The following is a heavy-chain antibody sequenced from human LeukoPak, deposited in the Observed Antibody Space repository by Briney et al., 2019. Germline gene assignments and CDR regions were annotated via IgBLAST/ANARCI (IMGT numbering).Heavy chain of an antibody. CDR3: ARGRGNYDSSALYYFGY. D-gene: IGHD3-22*01. Sequence: PSETLSLTCTVSGGSIISGGYYWSWIRQHPGKGLEWIGYIYYSGTTYYNPSLKSRVTISVDTSQNQFSLKVRSVTAADTAVYYCARGRGNYDSSALYYFGYWGQGTLVTVSS. V-gene: IGHV4-31*03. CDR1: GGSIISGGYY. J-gene: IGHJ4*02. CDR2: IYYSGTT.